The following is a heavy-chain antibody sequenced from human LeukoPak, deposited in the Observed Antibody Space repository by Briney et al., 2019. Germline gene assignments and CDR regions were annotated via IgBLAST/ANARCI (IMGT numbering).Heavy chain of an antibody. CDR2: ISSSGSTI. V-gene: IGHV3-48*03. CDR3: ARDLGYCSGGSCQNWFDP. CDR1: GFTFSSYE. J-gene: IGHJ5*02. D-gene: IGHD2-15*01. Sequence: GGSLRLSCAASGFTFSSYEMNWVRQAPGKGLEWVSYISSSGSTIYYADSVKGRFTISRDNAKNSLYLQMNSLRAEDTAVYYCARDLGYCSGGSCQNWFDPWGQGTLVTVSS.